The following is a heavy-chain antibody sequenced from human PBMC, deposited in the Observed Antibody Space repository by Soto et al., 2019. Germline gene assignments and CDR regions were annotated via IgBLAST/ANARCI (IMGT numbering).Heavy chain of an antibody. CDR1: GGTFSSYA. Sequence: VQVSCSSSGGTFSSYAIRLVRQAPGQGLECMGGIIPIFGTANYAQRFQGRVTITADESTSTAYMELSSLRSEDAAVYYCARGRTYYAPWGQGTLVTVSS. CDR3: ARGRTYYAP. J-gene: IGHJ5*02. D-gene: IGHD3-10*01. CDR2: IIPIFGTA. V-gene: IGHV1-69*13.